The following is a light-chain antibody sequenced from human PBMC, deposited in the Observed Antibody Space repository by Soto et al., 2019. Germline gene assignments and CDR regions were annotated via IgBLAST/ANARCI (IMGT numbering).Light chain of an antibody. Sequence: DIQMTQSPSSMSASVGDKVTITCRASQSIARFLNWYQQRPGRAPRLLIYKASTLQVGVPSRFSGSESATDFTLTITNLQPEDFATYFCQQTYATPQTFGQGTKVDIK. CDR1: QSIARF. CDR3: QQTYATPQT. CDR2: KAS. V-gene: IGKV1-39*01. J-gene: IGKJ1*01.